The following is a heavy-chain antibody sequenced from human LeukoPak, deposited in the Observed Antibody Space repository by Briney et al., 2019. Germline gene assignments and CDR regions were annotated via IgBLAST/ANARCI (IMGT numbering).Heavy chain of an antibody. Sequence: GGSLRLSCAASGFTFRNYEMNWVRQAPGKGLEWLSYITSSGSTIYYADSVKGRFTISRDNAKNSLYLQMNSLRAEDTAVYYCARGKAGYSGYDPLTYFDYWGQGTLVTVSS. CDR3: ARGKAGYSGYDPLTYFDY. CDR2: ITSSGSTI. J-gene: IGHJ4*02. V-gene: IGHV3-48*03. CDR1: GFTFRNYE. D-gene: IGHD5-12*01.